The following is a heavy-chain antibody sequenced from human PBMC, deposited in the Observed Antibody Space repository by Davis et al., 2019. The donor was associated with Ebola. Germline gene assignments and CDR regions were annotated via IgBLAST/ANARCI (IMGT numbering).Heavy chain of an antibody. CDR3: ARDGLGRTPGYFDL. CDR1: GFTVSSNY. CDR2: IYSGGST. J-gene: IGHJ2*01. V-gene: IGHV3-53*01. Sequence: PGGSLRLSCAASGFTVSSNYMSWVRQAPGKGLEWVSVIYSGGSTYYADSVKGRFTISRDNAKNSLYLQMNSLRAEDTAVYYCARDGLGRTPGYFDLWGRGTLVTVSS. D-gene: IGHD1-26*01.